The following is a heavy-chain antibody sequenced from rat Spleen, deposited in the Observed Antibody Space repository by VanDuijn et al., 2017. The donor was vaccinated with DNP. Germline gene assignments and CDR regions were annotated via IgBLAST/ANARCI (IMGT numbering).Heavy chain of an antibody. CDR3: AGRPPPTRGPFDY. J-gene: IGHJ2*01. CDR1: GFTFSNYD. V-gene: IGHV5-25*01. Sequence: EVQLVESGGGLVQPGRSLKLSCAASGFTFSNYDMAWVRQAPTKGLEWIASITTGGGDTYYRDSVKGRFTISRDNAKSTLYLQMDSLRSEDTATYYCAGRPPPTRGPFDYWGQGVTVTVSS. D-gene: IGHD1-4*01. CDR2: ITTGGGDT.